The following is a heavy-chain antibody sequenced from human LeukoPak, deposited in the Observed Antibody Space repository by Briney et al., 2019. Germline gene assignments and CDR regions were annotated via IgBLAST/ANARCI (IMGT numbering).Heavy chain of an antibody. CDR1: GFIFSNYA. V-gene: IGHV3-23*01. CDR2: ISSRGDST. D-gene: IGHD6-19*01. Sequence: GGSLRLSCAASGFIFSNYAMSWVRQVPGRGLEWVSTISSRGDSTYVADSVKGRFTISRDNSKNSLYLQMNTVRAENTAVYYCVKGPRPDITVAHTVENWGQGTLVTVSS. CDR3: VKGPRPDITVAHTVEN. J-gene: IGHJ4*02.